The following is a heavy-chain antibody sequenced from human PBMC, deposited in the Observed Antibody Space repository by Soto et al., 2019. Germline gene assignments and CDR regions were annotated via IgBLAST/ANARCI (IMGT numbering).Heavy chain of an antibody. V-gene: IGHV1-69*13. J-gene: IGHJ5*02. D-gene: IGHD3-22*01. CDR3: ARDGYYYDSSGPQGWFDP. Sequence: SVKVSCKASGGTFSSYAISWVRRAPGQGLEWMGGIIPIFGTANYAQKFQGRVTITADESTSTAYMELSSLRSEDTAVYYCARDGYYYDSSGPQGWFDPWGQGTLVTVSS. CDR1: GGTFSSYA. CDR2: IIPIFGTA.